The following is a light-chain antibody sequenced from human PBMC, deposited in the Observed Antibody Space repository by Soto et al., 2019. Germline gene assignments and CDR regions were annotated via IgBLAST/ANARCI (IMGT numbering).Light chain of an antibody. CDR2: AAS. J-gene: IGKJ2*01. V-gene: IGKV3-20*01. CDR1: QSVASTF. CDR3: PQYCNTPPT. Sequence: DIVLTQSPGTLSLSPGERATLSCRASQSVASTFLAWYQRKAGQAPRLLIFAASSRATGVPDRFSGSGSGTDFTLTISRLEPEDFAVYYCPQYCNTPPTFGQGTKLEIK.